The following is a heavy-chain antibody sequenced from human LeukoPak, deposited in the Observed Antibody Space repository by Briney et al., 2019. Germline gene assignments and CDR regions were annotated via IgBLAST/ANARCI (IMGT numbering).Heavy chain of an antibody. CDR2: IWYDGSDK. CDR1: GFTFSSYG. J-gene: IGHJ3*02. Sequence: PGRSLRLSCAASGFTFSSYGMHWVRQAPGKGPEWVAVIWYDGSDKYYADSVKGRFTISRDNSKNTLYLQMNSLRAEDTAVYYCARDRLLDPVCSSTSCYAFDIWGQGTMVTVSS. CDR3: ARDRLLDPVCSSTSCYAFDI. D-gene: IGHD2-2*01. V-gene: IGHV3-33*01.